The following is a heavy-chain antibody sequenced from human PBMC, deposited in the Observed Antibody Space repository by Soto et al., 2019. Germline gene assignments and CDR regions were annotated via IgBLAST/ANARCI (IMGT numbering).Heavy chain of an antibody. CDR3: VRARWHLPYIMDV. D-gene: IGHD2-15*01. V-gene: IGHV1-69*10. CDR2: TIPALGKT. CDR1: GDNFKKNV. Sequence: SVKVSCKTSGDNFKKNVFTWVRQAPGQGLEWMGGTIPALGKTHYIEKFQGRVTITVDDATRTVYMEVRDLTSEDTAIYYCVRARWHLPYIMDVWGQGTTVTVSS. J-gene: IGHJ6*02.